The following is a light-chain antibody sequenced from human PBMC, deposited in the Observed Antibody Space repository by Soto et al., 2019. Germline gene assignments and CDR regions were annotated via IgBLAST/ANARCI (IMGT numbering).Light chain of an antibody. J-gene: IGKJ2*01. CDR3: QQYGNSPPNT. CDR2: GAS. V-gene: IGKV3-20*01. CDR1: QSVSSSY. Sequence: DIVLTQSPGTLSLSPGERATLSCRASQSVSSSYLAWYQQKPGQAPRVLIYGASSRATGIPDRFSGSGSGTEFTLTISRLEPEDFAVYFCQQYGNSPPNTFGQGT.